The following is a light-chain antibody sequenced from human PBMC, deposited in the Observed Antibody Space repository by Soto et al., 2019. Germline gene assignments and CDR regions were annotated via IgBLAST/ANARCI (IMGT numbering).Light chain of an antibody. Sequence: DIQMTQSPSSVSASLGDRVTITCRASQHISTWLVWYQQKPWKAPQLLIYAASSLQTGVPSRFSGSGSGTDFSLTISSLQPEDSATYYCQQANSFPFTFGQGPRLEI. V-gene: IGKV1-12*01. CDR3: QQANSFPFT. J-gene: IGKJ2*01. CDR1: QHISTW. CDR2: AAS.